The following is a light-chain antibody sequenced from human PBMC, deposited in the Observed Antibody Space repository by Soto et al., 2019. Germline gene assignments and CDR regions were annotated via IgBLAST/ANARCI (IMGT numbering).Light chain of an antibody. CDR1: QSISSN. CDR3: QQYNNWPFT. CDR2: GAS. J-gene: IGKJ3*01. Sequence: EIVMTQSPATLSVSPGERATLSCRASQSISSNLAWYQQKPGQAPRLLIYGASTRATGIPATFSGSGSGTEFTFTISSLQSEDFAVYYCQQYNNWPFTFGSGTKVDIK. V-gene: IGKV3-15*01.